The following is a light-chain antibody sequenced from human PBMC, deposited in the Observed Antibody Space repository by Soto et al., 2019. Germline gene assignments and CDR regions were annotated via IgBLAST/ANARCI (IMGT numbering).Light chain of an antibody. CDR2: GAS. CDR3: QQYNSWPRS. CDR1: QSVSSN. J-gene: IGKJ2*01. V-gene: IGKV3-15*01. Sequence: MTQSPSTLSVSPGESATLSCRASQSVSSNLAWYQQKPGQAPRLLIYGASTRATGVSARFSGSGSGTEFTLTISSLQSEDFAVYYCQQYNSWPRSFGQGTKLEIK.